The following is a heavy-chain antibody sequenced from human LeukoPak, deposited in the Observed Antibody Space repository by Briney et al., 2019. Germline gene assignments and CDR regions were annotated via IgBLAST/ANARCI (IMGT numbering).Heavy chain of an antibody. V-gene: IGHV4-34*01. J-gene: IGHJ4*02. CDR2: INHSGST. D-gene: IGHD5-12*01. CDR3: ARELLVATIPFDY. Sequence: PSETLSLTCAVYGGSFSGYYWSWIRQPPGKGLEWIGEINHSGSTNYNPSLKSRVTISVDTSKNQFSLKLSSVTAADTAVYYCARELLVATIPFDYWGQGTLVTVSS. CDR1: GGSFSGYY.